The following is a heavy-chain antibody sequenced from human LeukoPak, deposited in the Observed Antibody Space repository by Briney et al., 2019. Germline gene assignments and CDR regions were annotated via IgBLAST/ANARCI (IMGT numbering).Heavy chain of an antibody. D-gene: IGHD3-22*01. CDR3: ASLTYYYDSTI. J-gene: IGHJ3*02. V-gene: IGHV3-23*01. Sequence: PGGSLRLSCVASGFTFSSFAMTWVRQAPGKGLEWVSTISGSGDSTYYADSVKGRFTISRDNSKNTLYLQMNSLRAEDTAVYYCASLTYYYDSTIWGQGTMVTVSS. CDR2: ISGSGDST. CDR1: GFTFSSFA.